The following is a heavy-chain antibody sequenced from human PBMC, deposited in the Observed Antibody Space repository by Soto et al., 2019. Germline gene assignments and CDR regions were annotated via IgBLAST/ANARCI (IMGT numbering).Heavy chain of an antibody. Sequence: SETLSLTCSVSGDSISSVDYFWAWIRQPPGQALEYIGYIYKSATTYYNPSFESRVAISLDTSKSQFSLNVTSVTAADTAVYFCARGRYCLTGRCFPNWFDSWGQGTLVTVSS. D-gene: IGHD2-15*01. CDR3: ARGRYCLTGRCFPNWFDS. CDR2: IYKSATT. V-gene: IGHV4-30-4*01. J-gene: IGHJ5*01. CDR1: GDSISSVDYF.